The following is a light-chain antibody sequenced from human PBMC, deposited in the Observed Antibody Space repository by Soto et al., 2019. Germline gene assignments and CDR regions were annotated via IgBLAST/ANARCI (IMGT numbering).Light chain of an antibody. CDR1: ESVVYSSNNKNY. V-gene: IGKV4-1*01. Sequence: DIVMTQSPDSLAVSLCERATINCKSSESVVYSSNNKNYLAWYQQKPGQPPKLLIYWASTRESGVPDRFSGSGSGTDFTLTISSLQAEDVAVYYCQQYYSTPLTFGGGTKVDI. CDR2: WAS. J-gene: IGKJ4*01. CDR3: QQYYSTPLT.